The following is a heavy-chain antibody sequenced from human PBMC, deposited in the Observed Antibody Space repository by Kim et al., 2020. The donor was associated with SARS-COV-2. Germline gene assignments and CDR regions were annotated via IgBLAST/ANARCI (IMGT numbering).Heavy chain of an antibody. CDR3: ARVGGSYYASPYWYFDL. CDR1: GGSISSGGYY. CDR2: IYYSGST. D-gene: IGHD1-26*01. V-gene: IGHV4-31*03. J-gene: IGHJ2*01. Sequence: SETLSLTCTVSGGSISSGGYYWSWIRQHPGKGLEWIGYIYYSGSTYYNPSLKSRVTISVDTSKNQFSLKLSSVTAADTAVYYCARVGGSYYASPYWYFDLWGRGTLVTVSS.